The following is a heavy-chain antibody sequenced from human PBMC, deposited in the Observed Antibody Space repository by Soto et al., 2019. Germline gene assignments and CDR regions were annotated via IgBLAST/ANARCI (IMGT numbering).Heavy chain of an antibody. CDR1: GFTFSSHA. J-gene: IGHJ6*02. D-gene: IGHD3-10*01. Sequence: VGSLRLSCAASGFTFSSHAMHWVRQAPGKGLEWVAVISSDGSDKYYADSVKGRFAISRDNSKNTLYVQLNRMRAEDTALYYCARDRQYGAGFIDVWGQGTTVTVSS. V-gene: IGHV3-30*09. CDR3: ARDRQYGAGFIDV. CDR2: ISSDGSDK.